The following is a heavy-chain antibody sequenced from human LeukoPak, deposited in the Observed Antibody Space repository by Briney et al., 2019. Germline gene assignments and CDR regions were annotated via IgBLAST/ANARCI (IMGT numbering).Heavy chain of an antibody. Sequence: SETLSLTCTVSGGSISSSSYYWGWIRQPPGKGLEWIGSIYYSGSTYYNPSLKSRVTISVDTSKNQFSLKLSSVTAADTAVYYCARRSSGYSYYALDIWGQGTMVTVSS. D-gene: IGHD3-22*01. J-gene: IGHJ3*02. V-gene: IGHV4-39*07. CDR1: GGSISSSSYY. CDR2: IYYSGST. CDR3: ARRSSGYSYYALDI.